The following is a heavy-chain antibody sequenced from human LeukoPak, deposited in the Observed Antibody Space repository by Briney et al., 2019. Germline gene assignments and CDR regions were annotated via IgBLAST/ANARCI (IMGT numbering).Heavy chain of an antibody. J-gene: IGHJ5*02. Sequence: GGSLRLSCAASGFTFSNAWMSWVRQAPGKGLEWVGRIKSKTDGGTTDYAAPVKGRFTISRDDSKNTLYLQMNSLKTEDTAVYYCTTVPSGYDSPPAIDPWGQGTLVTVSS. CDR1: GFTFSNAW. D-gene: IGHD5-12*01. CDR3: TTVPSGYDSPPAIDP. CDR2: IKSKTDGGTT. V-gene: IGHV3-15*01.